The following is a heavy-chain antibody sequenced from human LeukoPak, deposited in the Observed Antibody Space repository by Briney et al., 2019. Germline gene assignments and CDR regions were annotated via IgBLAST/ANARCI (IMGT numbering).Heavy chain of an antibody. CDR3: AREQQLGRRYFYSYMDV. D-gene: IGHD1-1*01. J-gene: IGHJ6*03. CDR1: GGTFSSYA. Sequence: SVKVSCKASGGTFSSYAISWVRQAPGQGLEWMGGIIPMFGAAKYAQKFQGRVTITADESTRTAYMELSSLRSEDTAVYYCAREQQLGRRYFYSYMDVWGKGTTVTVSS. V-gene: IGHV1-69*01. CDR2: IIPMFGAA.